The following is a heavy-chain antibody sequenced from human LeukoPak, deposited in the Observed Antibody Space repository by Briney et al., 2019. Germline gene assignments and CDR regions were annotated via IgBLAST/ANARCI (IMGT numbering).Heavy chain of an antibody. CDR1: GFTFTSYS. Sequence: PGGSLRLSCAASGFTFTSYSMNWVRQAPGKGLEWVSSISGSSKHRYYADSVKGRFTISRDNAKNSLYLQMNSLRAEDTAVYYCARESRVGGDAFDIWGQGTMVTVSS. J-gene: IGHJ3*02. CDR3: ARESRVGGDAFDI. V-gene: IGHV3-21*01. CDR2: ISGSSKHR. D-gene: IGHD1-26*01.